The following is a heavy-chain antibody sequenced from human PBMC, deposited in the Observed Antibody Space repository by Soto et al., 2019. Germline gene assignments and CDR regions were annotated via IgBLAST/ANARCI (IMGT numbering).Heavy chain of an antibody. D-gene: IGHD2-15*01. CDR1: GGTFSSYA. Sequence: AASVKVSCKASGGTFSSYAISWVRQAPGQGLEWMGGINPIFGTANYAQNFQGRVTITTDKSTSTAYMEMSSLRSEDTAVYYCARVELGAPPGGLNGVDPWGQGTLVTVSS. CDR2: INPIFGTA. V-gene: IGHV1-69*05. J-gene: IGHJ5*01. CDR3: ARVELGAPPGGLNGVDP.